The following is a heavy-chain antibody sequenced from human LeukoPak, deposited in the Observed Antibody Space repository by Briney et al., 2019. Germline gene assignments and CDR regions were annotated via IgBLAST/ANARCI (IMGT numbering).Heavy chain of an antibody. CDR1: GYTFSDYD. CDR3: ARAKNDILTGYYYYGMDV. Sequence: ASVKVSCKASGYTFSDYDMNWVRQATGQGLEWMGWMNPNSGNTGYAQEFQGRVTMTINTSKTTAYMELSSLTSEDTAVYYCARAKNDILTGYYYYGMDVWGQGTTVTVSS. J-gene: IGHJ6*02. CDR2: MNPNSGNT. V-gene: IGHV1-8*01. D-gene: IGHD3-9*01.